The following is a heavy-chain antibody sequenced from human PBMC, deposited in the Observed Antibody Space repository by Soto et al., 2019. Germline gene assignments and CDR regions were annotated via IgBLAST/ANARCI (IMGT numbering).Heavy chain of an antibody. V-gene: IGHV3-74*01. CDR1: GFTLSSYW. CDR2: IKGDGSDT. D-gene: IGHD3-16*01. Sequence: EVQLVGSGGGLVQPGGSLRLSCAASGFTLSSYWMHWVRQAPGKGLVWVSRIKGDGSDTSYADSVRGRFTISRDNAKNKIDLKINNMRVEDTVVYYCAILITRNAFDVWVQGTMGTVTS. CDR3: AILITRNAFDV. J-gene: IGHJ3*01.